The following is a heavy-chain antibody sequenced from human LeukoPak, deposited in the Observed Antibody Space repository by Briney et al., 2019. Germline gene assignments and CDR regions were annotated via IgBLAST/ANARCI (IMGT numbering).Heavy chain of an antibody. CDR3: PRLASSGWYPEYYFAY. CDR2: IYPGDSDT. V-gene: IGHV5-51*01. J-gene: IGHJ4*02. D-gene: IGHD6-19*01. CDR1: GYSFTSYW. Sequence: GESMKICCKGSGYSFTSYWIGWERQMPGKGVEWMGIIYPGDSDTGYSPSSQGQVTISAAQSPNTASLQCSSLKASATAMYYCPRLASSGWYPEYYFAYWGQPTLVTVSS.